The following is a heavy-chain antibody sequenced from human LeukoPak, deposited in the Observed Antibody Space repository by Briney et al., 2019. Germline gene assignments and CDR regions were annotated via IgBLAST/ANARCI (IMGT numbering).Heavy chain of an antibody. Sequence: PGGSLRLSCAASGFTFSSYWMHWVRQAPGKGLVWGSRINSDGSSTTYADSVKGRFTISRDNAKNTLYLQMNSLRAEDTAVYYCATALDTAMAYDAFNIWGQGTMVTVSS. V-gene: IGHV3-74*01. CDR3: ATALDTAMAYDAFNI. CDR1: GFTFSSYW. D-gene: IGHD5-18*01. CDR2: INSDGSST. J-gene: IGHJ3*02.